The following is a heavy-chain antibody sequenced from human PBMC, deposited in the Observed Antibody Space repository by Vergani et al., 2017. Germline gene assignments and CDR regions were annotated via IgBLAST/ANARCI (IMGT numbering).Heavy chain of an antibody. CDR2: MNPNSGNT. V-gene: IGHV1-8*01. Sequence: QVQLVQSGAEVKKPGASVKVSCKASGYTFTSYDINWVRQATGQGLEWMGWMNPNSGNTGYAQKFQGRVTMTRNTSISTAYMELSSLRSEDTAVYYCAVSYSRGIGPESYFDYWGQGTLVTVSS. D-gene: IGHD6-19*01. J-gene: IGHJ4*02. CDR3: AVSYSRGIGPESYFDY. CDR1: GYTFTSYD.